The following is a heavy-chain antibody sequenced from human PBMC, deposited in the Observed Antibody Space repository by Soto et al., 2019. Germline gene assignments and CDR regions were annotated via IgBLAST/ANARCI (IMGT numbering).Heavy chain of an antibody. CDR1: GGSFSGFY. CDR3: ARSRAAAGIPSDLDV. D-gene: IGHD6-13*01. V-gene: IGHV4-34*01. J-gene: IGHJ6*04. Sequence: TLSLTCAGYGGSFSGFYWSWIRQPPGNGLEWIGEINHSGSTNYNPSLKSRVTISVDTSKNQFSLKLSSVTAADTAVYYCARSRAAAGIPSDLDVWDKGTTVTVSS. CDR2: INHSGST.